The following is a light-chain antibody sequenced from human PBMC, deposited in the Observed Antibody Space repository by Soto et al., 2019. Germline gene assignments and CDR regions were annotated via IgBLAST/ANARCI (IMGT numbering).Light chain of an antibody. J-gene: IGKJ2*01. Sequence: DIVLTQSPDTLSLSPGERATLSCRASQSVSSNYLAWYQQKPGQAPRLLIYRASTRATGIPDRFSGSGSGTDFTLTISRLEPEDFAVYYCQQYGSSSYTFGQGTRLEIK. V-gene: IGKV3-20*01. CDR3: QQYGSSSYT. CDR2: RAS. CDR1: QSVSSNY.